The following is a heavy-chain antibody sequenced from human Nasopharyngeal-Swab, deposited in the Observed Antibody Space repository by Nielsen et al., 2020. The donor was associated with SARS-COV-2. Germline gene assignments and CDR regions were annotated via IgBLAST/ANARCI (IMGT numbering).Heavy chain of an antibody. CDR1: GFTFDDYA. CDR3: ARDTPAMFAY. CDR2: ISWNSVSI. J-gene: IGHJ4*02. V-gene: IGHV3-9*01. Sequence: SLKISCAASGFTFDDYAMHWVRQAPGKGLEWVSGISWNSVSIGYADSVKGRFTISRDNAKNSLYLQMNSLRIEDTAVYYCARDTPAMFAYWGQGTLVTVSS.